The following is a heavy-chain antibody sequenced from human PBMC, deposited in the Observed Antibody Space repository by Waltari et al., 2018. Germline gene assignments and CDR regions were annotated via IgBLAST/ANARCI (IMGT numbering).Heavy chain of an antibody. J-gene: IGHJ6*02. D-gene: IGHD1-26*01. Sequence: VQLVQSGAEVKKPGASVKVSCTASGYTFTGLYIHWVRQAPGQGLEWMGWINPNSGGTNYAQKFQGRVTMTRDTSISTAYMELSRLRSDDTAVYYCARVRIGPHKIYGMDVWGQGTTVTVSS. CDR2: INPNSGGT. V-gene: IGHV1-2*02. CDR3: ARVRIGPHKIYGMDV. CDR1: GYTFTGLY.